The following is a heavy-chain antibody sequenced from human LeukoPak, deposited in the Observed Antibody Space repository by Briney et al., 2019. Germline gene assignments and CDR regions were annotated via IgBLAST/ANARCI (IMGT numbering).Heavy chain of an antibody. CDR3: TRDMGITTKDPFEY. D-gene: IGHD1-1*01. CDR1: GYTFTSYD. Sequence: ASVKVSCKASGYTFTSYDINWVRQAPGQGLEWMGWINRNNGKTKYGQQFQGRITLTIDTSTTTSHMEMRSLRADDTAIYYCTRDMGITTKDPFEYWGQGTLVTVSS. J-gene: IGHJ4*02. CDR2: INRNNGKT. V-gene: IGHV1-18*01.